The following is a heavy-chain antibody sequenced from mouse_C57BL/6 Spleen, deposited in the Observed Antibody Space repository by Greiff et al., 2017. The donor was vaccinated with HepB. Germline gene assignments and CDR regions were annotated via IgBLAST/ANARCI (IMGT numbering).Heavy chain of an antibody. V-gene: IGHV1-52*01. CDR2: IDPSDSET. CDR3: ARSGYYYGSGFYWYFDV. Sequence: VQLQQPGAELVRPGSSVKLSCKASGYTFTSYWMHWVKQRPIQGLEWIGNIDPSDSETHYNQKFKDKATLTVDKSSSTAYMQLSSLTSEDSAVYYCARSGYYYGSGFYWYFDVWGTGTTVTVSS. D-gene: IGHD1-1*01. J-gene: IGHJ1*03. CDR1: GYTFTSYW.